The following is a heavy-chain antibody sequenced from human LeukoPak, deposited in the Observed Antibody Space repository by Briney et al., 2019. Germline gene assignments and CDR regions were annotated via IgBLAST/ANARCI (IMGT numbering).Heavy chain of an antibody. J-gene: IGHJ4*02. CDR1: GFTFSSNW. CDR2: ISTDGSST. CDR3: SRASSSVPNLLDY. Sequence: GGSLRLSCAASGFTFSSNWMHWVRQGPGKALVWVSRISTDGSSTTYADSVKGRFTISRDNAKNTLYLQMNSLRAEDTAVYYCSRASSSVPNLLDYWGQGTLVTVSS. V-gene: IGHV3-74*01. D-gene: IGHD6-19*01.